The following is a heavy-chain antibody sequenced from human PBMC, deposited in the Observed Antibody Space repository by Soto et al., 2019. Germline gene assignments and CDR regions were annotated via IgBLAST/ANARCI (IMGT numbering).Heavy chain of an antibody. D-gene: IGHD3-22*01. CDR3: AVRSMAVVPEY. CDR1: GDSISSYY. J-gene: IGHJ4*02. Sequence: QVQLQESGPGLVKPSETLSLTCAVSGDSISSYYCMWIRQPPGKGLESIGYLYYGRSANYNPSLKSRVSLSVDTSTNQCSLTLSSMTAADTGVYYCAVRSMAVVPEYWGQGTLVTVSS. CDR2: LYYGRSA. V-gene: IGHV4-59*01.